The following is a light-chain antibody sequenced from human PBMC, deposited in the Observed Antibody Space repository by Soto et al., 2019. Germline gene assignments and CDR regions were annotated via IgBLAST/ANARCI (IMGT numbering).Light chain of an antibody. CDR1: QSINRW. V-gene: IGKV1-5*01. Sequence: IQMTQSPATLSASVGDRVTITCRASQSINRWLAWYQQRPGKAPKLLIYDVYNLETGVPSRFSGSESGTERSVTEFTLTISSLQPDDFATYYCQQYNSWWTFGQGTRVEIK. CDR3: QQYNSWWT. CDR2: DVY. J-gene: IGKJ1*01.